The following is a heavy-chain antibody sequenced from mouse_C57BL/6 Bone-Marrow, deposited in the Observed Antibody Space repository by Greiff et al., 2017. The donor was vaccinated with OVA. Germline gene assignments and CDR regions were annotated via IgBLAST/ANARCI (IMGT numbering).Heavy chain of an antibody. D-gene: IGHD1-1*01. CDR2: IWSDGST. Sequence: QVQLQQSGPGLVAPSQSLSITCTVSGFSLTSYGVHWVRQPPGKGLEWLVVIWSDGSTTYNSALKSRLSISKDNSKSQVFLKMNSLQTDDTAMYYCARHGYGSSLHWYFDVWGTGTTVTVSS. CDR3: ARHGYGSSLHWYFDV. J-gene: IGHJ1*03. CDR1: GFSLTSYG. V-gene: IGHV2-6-1*01.